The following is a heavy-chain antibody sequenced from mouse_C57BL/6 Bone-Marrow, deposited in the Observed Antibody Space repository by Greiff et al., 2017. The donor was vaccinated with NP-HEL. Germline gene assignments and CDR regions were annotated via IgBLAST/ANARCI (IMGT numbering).Heavy chain of an antibody. CDR2: IYPSDSAT. CDR1: GYTFTSYW. Sequence: QVQLQQPGAELVRPGSSVKLSCKASGYTFTSYWMDWVKQRPGQGLEWIGNIYPSDSATHYNQQFPDKATLTVDKSSSTAYMQLSSLTSEDSAVYYCVLLLRGDFDVWGTGTTVTVSS. CDR3: VLLLRGDFDV. V-gene: IGHV1-61*01. J-gene: IGHJ1*03. D-gene: IGHD1-1*01.